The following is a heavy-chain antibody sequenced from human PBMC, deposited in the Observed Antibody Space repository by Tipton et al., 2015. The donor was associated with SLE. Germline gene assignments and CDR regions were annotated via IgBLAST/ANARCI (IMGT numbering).Heavy chain of an antibody. Sequence: SCAASGFTFSSYAISWVRQAPGQGLEWMGGIIPIFGTANYAQKFQGRVTITADESTSTAYMELSSLRSDDTAVYYCARDTTVPRPYGMDVWGQGTTVTVSS. D-gene: IGHD4-17*01. CDR3: ARDTTVPRPYGMDV. CDR2: IIPIFGTA. CDR1: GFTFSSYA. V-gene: IGHV1-69*01. J-gene: IGHJ6*02.